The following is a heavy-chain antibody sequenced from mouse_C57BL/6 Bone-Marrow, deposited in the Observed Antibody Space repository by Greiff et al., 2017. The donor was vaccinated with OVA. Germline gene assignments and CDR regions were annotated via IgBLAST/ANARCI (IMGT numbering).Heavy chain of an antibody. D-gene: IGHD2-3*01. Sequence: VQLQQSGAELVRPGASVTLSCKASGYTFTDYEMHWVKQTPVHGLEWIGAIDPETGGTAYNQKFKGKAILPADKSSSTAYMDLRSLTAADSAVYDCTVDGYYSDDWGQGTTLTVSS. CDR2: IDPETGGT. CDR3: TVDGYYSDD. CDR1: GYTFTDYE. V-gene: IGHV1-15*01. J-gene: IGHJ2*01.